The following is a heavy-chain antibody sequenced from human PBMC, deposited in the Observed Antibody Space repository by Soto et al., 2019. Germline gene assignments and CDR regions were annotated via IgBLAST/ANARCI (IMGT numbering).Heavy chain of an antibody. CDR3: ARGGRIAARPYYYGMDV. CDR1: GYSFTSYW. V-gene: IGHV5-51*01. Sequence: LQISCKGSGYSFTSYWIGWVRQMPGKGLEWMGIIYPGDSDTRYSPSFQGQVTISADKSISTAYLQWSSLKASDTAMYYCARGGRIAARPYYYGMDVWGQGTTVTVSS. CDR2: IYPGDSDT. D-gene: IGHD6-6*01. J-gene: IGHJ6*02.